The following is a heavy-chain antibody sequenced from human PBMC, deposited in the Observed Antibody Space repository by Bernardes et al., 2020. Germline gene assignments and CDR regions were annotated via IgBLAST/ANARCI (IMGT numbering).Heavy chain of an antibody. V-gene: IGHV3-48*01. CDR2: ITSSSSTI. Sequence: GGSLRLSCAASGFTFSSYSMNWVRQAPGKGLEWVSYITSSSSTIYYADSVKGRFTISRDNAKNSLYLQMNSLRAEDTAVYYCARDHSKDYGDYYYMDVWGKGTTVTVSS. J-gene: IGHJ6*03. D-gene: IGHD4-17*01. CDR3: ARDHSKDYGDYYYMDV. CDR1: GFTFSSYS.